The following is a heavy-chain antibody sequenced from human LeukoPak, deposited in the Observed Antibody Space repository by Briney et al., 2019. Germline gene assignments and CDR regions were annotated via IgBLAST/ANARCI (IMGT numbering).Heavy chain of an antibody. D-gene: IGHD3-9*01. Sequence: ASVKVSCKASGYTFTSYGISWVRQAPGQGLEWMGWISAYNGNTNYAQKFQGRVTMTRDTSISTAYMELSRLRSDDTAVYYCARVPFYDILTGYHQHDAFDIWGQGTMVTVSS. J-gene: IGHJ3*02. V-gene: IGHV1-18*01. CDR2: ISAYNGNT. CDR3: ARVPFYDILTGYHQHDAFDI. CDR1: GYTFTSYG.